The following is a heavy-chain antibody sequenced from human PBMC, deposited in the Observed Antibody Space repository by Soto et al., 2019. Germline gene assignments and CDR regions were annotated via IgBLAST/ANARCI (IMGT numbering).Heavy chain of an antibody. D-gene: IGHD2-2*01. CDR1: GFNFSRYW. CDR3: ARDLSSCSSARCYSYYYGMDV. CDR2: INSDGSRT. V-gene: IGHV3-74*01. J-gene: IGHJ6*02. Sequence: HPGGSLRLSCSASGFNFSRYWTHWVRQVPGRGLVWVSHINSDGSRTTYADSVKGRFTISRDNAKNTLYLQMNSLRAEDTAVYYCARDLSSCSSARCYSYYYGMDVWGQGTTVTV.